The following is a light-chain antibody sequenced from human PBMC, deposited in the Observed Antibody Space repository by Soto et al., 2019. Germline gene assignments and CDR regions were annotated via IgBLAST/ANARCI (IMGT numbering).Light chain of an antibody. CDR2: DVS. Sequence: QSALTQPRSVSGSPGQSVTISCTGTSSDVGGYNYVSWYQQHPGKAPKVMIHDVSKRPSGVPDRFSGSKSGNTASLTISGLQAEDEADYFCCSYAGSYTPWVFGGGTKLTVL. CDR3: CSYAGSYTPWV. J-gene: IGLJ3*02. CDR1: SSDVGGYNY. V-gene: IGLV2-11*01.